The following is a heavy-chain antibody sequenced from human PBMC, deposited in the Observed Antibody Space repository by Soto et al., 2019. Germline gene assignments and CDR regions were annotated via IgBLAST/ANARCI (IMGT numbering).Heavy chain of an antibody. CDR1: GYTFTSYD. CDR2: MNPNSGNT. CDR3: AREHSSSWRFDY. V-gene: IGHV1-8*01. Sequence: ASVKVSCKASGYTFTSYDINWVRQATGQGLEWMGWMNPNSGNTGYAQRFQGRVTMTRNTSISTAYMELSSLRSEDTAVYYCAREHSSSWRFDYWGQGTXVTVSS. J-gene: IGHJ4*02. D-gene: IGHD6-13*01.